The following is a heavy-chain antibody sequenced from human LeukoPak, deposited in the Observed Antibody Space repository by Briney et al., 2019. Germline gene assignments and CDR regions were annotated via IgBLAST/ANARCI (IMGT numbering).Heavy chain of an antibody. V-gene: IGHV3-21*01. CDR1: GFTFSSYT. J-gene: IGHJ4*02. D-gene: IGHD2-15*01. Sequence: PGGSLRLSCAVSGFTFSSYTMNWVRQTPGKGLEWVSSISSSGSYIYYADSVKGRFTISKDNSKNTLYLQMNSLRAEDTAVYYCASIGYCSGGSCYADYWGQGTLVTVSS. CDR2: ISSSGSYI. CDR3: ASIGYCSGGSCYADY.